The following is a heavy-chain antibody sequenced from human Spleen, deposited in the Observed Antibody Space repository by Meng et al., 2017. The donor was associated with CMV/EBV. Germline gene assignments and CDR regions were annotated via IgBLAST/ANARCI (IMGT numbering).Heavy chain of an antibody. J-gene: IGHJ5*02. CDR3: AREEYCGSDWYSWFDP. V-gene: IGHV1-2*02. CDR2: INPNSGGT. CDR1: GYTFTGYS. D-gene: IGHD2-21*01. Sequence: ASVKVSCKASGYTFTGYSIHWVRQAPGQGLEWMGWINPNSGGTDYAQKFQGRLTMTRDTSIRTAYMELSRLRSADTAVNYCAREEYCGSDWYSWFDPWGQGTLVTVSS.